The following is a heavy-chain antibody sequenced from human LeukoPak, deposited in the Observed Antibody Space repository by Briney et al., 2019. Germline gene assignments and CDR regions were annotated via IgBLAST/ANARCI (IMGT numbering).Heavy chain of an antibody. CDR3: ARRIAARLYRYYYYGTDV. J-gene: IGHJ6*01. D-gene: IGHD6-6*01. CDR1: GYTFTSYG. Sequence: ASVTVSCKSSGYTFTSYGMSWVRQPRAQGLEWMGWIRSYYGNTNYAQKLQGRVNMTTDTSTRTAYMELRSLRSDDTAVYYCARRIAARLYRYYYYGTDVWGQGTTVTVSS. V-gene: IGHV1-18*01. CDR2: IRSYYGNT.